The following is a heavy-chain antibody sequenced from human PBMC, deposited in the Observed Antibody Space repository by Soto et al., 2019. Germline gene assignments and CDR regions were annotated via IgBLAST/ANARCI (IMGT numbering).Heavy chain of an antibody. J-gene: IGHJ5*02. V-gene: IGHV3-30*02. Sequence: PGGSLRLSCAASGFTFSSYGMHWVRQAPGKGLEWVAVIWYDGSNKYYADSVKGRFTISRDNSKNTLYLQMNSLRAEDTAVYYCAKDYDIAVAPNWFDPWGKGTLVTVSS. CDR2: IWYDGSNK. CDR3: AKDYDIAVAPNWFDP. D-gene: IGHD6-19*01. CDR1: GFTFSSYG.